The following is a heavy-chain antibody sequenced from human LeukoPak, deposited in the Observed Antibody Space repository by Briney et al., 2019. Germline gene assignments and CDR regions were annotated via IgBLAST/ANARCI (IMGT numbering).Heavy chain of an antibody. Sequence: GGSLRLSCAASGFTFSSYSMNWVRQAPGKGLEWVSSISVSSGYIYYADSVRGRFTISRDNAKNSLYLHMNSLRAEDAAVYYCATSHIDSSGYYYLGAFDIWGQGTMVTVSS. CDR2: ISVSSGYI. CDR3: ATSHIDSSGYYYLGAFDI. CDR1: GFTFSSYS. D-gene: IGHD3-22*01. J-gene: IGHJ3*02. V-gene: IGHV3-21*01.